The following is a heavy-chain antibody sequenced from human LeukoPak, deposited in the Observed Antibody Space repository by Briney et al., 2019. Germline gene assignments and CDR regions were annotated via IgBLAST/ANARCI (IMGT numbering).Heavy chain of an antibody. CDR1: GGSIDNSNW. D-gene: IGHD3-10*01. CDR2: MYHSGST. V-gene: IGHV4-4*02. Sequence: SGTLSLTCAVSGGSIDNSNWWSWVRQAPGKGLEWIGEMYHSGSTNYNPSLKSRVTISVDKSKNQFSLKLSSVTAADTAVYYCALGTMIRGVINSPFDYWGQGTLVTVSS. J-gene: IGHJ4*02. CDR3: ALGTMIRGVINSPFDY.